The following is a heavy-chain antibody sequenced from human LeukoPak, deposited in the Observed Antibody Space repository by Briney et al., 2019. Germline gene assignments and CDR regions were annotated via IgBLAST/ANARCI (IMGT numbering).Heavy chain of an antibody. Sequence: GGPLRLSCAASGFTFSSYAMSWVRQAPGKGLEWVSAISGSGGSTYYADSVKGRFTISRDNSKNTLYLQMNSLRAEDTAVYYCAKAPGVAGKGDYWGQGTLVTVSS. V-gene: IGHV3-23*01. CDR1: GFTFSSYA. J-gene: IGHJ4*02. CDR2: ISGSGGST. CDR3: AKAPGVAGKGDY. D-gene: IGHD6-19*01.